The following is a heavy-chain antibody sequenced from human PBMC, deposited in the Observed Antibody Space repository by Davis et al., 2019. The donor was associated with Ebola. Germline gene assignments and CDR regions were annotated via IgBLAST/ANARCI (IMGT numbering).Heavy chain of an antibody. CDR1: GYTFASYW. CDR3: ARRAAVAGLGWFDP. D-gene: IGHD6-19*01. V-gene: IGHV5-51*01. CDR2: IYPIDYDT. J-gene: IGHJ5*02. Sequence: SCKVSGYTFASYWIGWVRQTPGKGLEGMGLIYPIDYDTRYSPSFQGQVTISVDKSVSTAYLQWSSLKASDTAMYYCARRAAVAGLGWFDPWGQGTLVTVSS.